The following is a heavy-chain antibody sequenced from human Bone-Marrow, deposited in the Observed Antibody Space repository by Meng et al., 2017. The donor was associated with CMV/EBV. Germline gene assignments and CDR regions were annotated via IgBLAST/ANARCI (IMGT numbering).Heavy chain of an antibody. J-gene: IGHJ4*02. CDR3: AKDHRYY. Sequence: ESLKISCAASGFTFSSYSMNWVRQAPGKGLEWVSSISSSSSYIYYADSVKGRFTISRDNAKNSLYLQMNSLRAGDTAIYYCAKDHRYYWGQGTLVTVSS. CDR2: ISSSSSYI. CDR1: GFTFSSYS. V-gene: IGHV3-21*04.